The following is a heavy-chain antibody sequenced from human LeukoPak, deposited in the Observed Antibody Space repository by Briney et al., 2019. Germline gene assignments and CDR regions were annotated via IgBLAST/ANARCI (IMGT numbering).Heavy chain of an antibody. CDR1: GSSISSYY. CDR2: IYYSGST. CDR3: AKAMVAVAGFFDY. J-gene: IGHJ4*02. Sequence: SETLSLTCTVAGSSISSYYWSWIRQPPGKGLEWIGYIYYSGSTNYNPSLRSRVTISADTSKNQFSLKLTSVTAADTAVYYCAKAMVAVAGFFDYWGQGTLVTVSS. V-gene: IGHV4-59*01. D-gene: IGHD6-19*01.